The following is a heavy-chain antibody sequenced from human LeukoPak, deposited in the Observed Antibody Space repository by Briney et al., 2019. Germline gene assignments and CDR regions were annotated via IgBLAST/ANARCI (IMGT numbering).Heavy chain of an antibody. Sequence: PGGSLRLSCAASGFTFSSYAMSWVRQAPGKGLEWVSAISGSGGSTYYADSVKGRFTISRDNSKNTLYLQMNSLRPEDTAVYSCAKASRSLVVTATPLDYWGQGTLVTVSS. CDR2: ISGSGGST. CDR1: GFTFSSYA. CDR3: AKASRSLVVTATPLDY. J-gene: IGHJ4*02. V-gene: IGHV3-23*01. D-gene: IGHD2-15*01.